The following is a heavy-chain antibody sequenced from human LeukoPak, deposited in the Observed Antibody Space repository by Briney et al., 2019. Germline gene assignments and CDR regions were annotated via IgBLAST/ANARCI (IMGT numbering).Heavy chain of an antibody. V-gene: IGHV4-59*01. Sequence: SETLSLTCTVSGGSISGNYWSWIRQPPGKGLEWIGSIYHTGGTNYNPSLKSRVTISVDTSKNQFSLKLSSVTAADTAVYYCARGGVSSSWTPGYWGQGTLVTVSS. CDR1: GGSISGNY. CDR3: ARGGVSSSWTPGY. D-gene: IGHD6-13*01. CDR2: IYHTGGT. J-gene: IGHJ4*02.